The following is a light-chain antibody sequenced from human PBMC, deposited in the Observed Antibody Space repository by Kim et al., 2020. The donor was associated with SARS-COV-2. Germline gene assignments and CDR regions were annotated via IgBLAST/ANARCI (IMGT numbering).Light chain of an antibody. J-gene: IGLJ1*01. V-gene: IGLV1-40*01. CDR3: QSYDSSLSGYV. CDR2: GNS. Sequence: VTLPSTGSRSNIGAGYYVHWYQQLPGTAPKLLIYGNSNRPSGVPDRFSGSKSGTSASLAITGLQAEDEADYYCQSYDSSLSGYVFGTGTKVTVL. CDR1: RSNIGAGYY.